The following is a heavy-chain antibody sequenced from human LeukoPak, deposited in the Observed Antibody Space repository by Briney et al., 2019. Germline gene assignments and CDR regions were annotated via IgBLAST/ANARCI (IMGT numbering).Heavy chain of an antibody. J-gene: IGHJ4*02. Sequence: GGSLRLSCAASGFTLSSYDMHWVRQAPGKGLEWVAVISYDGGNEYYADSVKGRFTISRDNSKNTLYLQMNSLRAEDTAVYYCAEEFSSHFDYWGQGTLVTVSS. CDR3: AEEFSSHFDY. CDR1: GFTLSSYD. D-gene: IGHD2-2*01. V-gene: IGHV3-30*18. CDR2: ISYDGGNE.